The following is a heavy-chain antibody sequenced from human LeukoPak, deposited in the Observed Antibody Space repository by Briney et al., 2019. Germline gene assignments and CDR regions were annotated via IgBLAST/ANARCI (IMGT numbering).Heavy chain of an antibody. CDR1: GYTFTTYG. D-gene: IGHD1-1*01. J-gene: IGHJ4*02. V-gene: IGHV1-18*01. CDR3: ASSRNGGDYFDY. Sequence: ASVKVSCKASGYTFTTYGISWVRQAPGQGLEWMGWISAYNGNTNYAQKLQGRVTMTTDTSTSTAYMDLRSLRSDDTAVYYCASSRNGGDYFDYWGQGTLVTVSS. CDR2: ISAYNGNT.